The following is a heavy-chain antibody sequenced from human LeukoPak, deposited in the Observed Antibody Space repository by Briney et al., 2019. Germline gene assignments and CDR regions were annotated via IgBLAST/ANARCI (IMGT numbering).Heavy chain of an antibody. CDR2: ISYSGST. CDR3: ARVSNGSGSFSMVDGMDV. V-gene: IGHV4-59*12. D-gene: IGHD3-10*01. Sequence: SETLSLTCTVSGGSINSYYWTWIRQPPGKGLEWIGYISYSGSTNYDPSLRSRVTISVDTSKNQFSLKLSSVTAADTAVYYCARVSNGSGSFSMVDGMDVWGQGTTVTVSS. CDR1: GGSINSYY. J-gene: IGHJ6*02.